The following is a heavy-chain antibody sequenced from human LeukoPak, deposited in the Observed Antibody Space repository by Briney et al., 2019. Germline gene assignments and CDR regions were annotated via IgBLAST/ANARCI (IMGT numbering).Heavy chain of an antibody. CDR2: IKQDGSEK. V-gene: IGHV3-7*01. CDR1: GFTFNTYW. J-gene: IGHJ4*02. CDR3: ARVLESEMATIGATDY. D-gene: IGHD5-24*01. Sequence: PGGSLRLSCSASGFTFNTYWMSWVRQAPGKGLEWVANIKQDGSEKYYVDSVKGRFTISRDSAKNSLYLQMNSLRAEDTAVYYCARVLESEMATIGATDYWGQGTLVTVSS.